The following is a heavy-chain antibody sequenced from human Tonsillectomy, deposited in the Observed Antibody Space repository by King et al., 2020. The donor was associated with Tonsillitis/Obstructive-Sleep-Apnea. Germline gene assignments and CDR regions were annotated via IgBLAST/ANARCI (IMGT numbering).Heavy chain of an antibody. CDR2: ISSSGGSK. CDR3: VSVGSWSGDYTGAEYFQH. CDR1: GFTFSSYA. V-gene: IGHV3-64D*06. J-gene: IGHJ1*01. Sequence: VQLVESGGGLVQPGGSLRLSCSASGFTFSSYAMHWVRQAPGKGLEYVSAISSSGGSKYYADSVKGRFTISRDNSKNTLYLQMSSLRAEDTAVYYCVSVGSWSGDYTGAEYFQHWGQGTLVTVSS. D-gene: IGHD3-3*01.